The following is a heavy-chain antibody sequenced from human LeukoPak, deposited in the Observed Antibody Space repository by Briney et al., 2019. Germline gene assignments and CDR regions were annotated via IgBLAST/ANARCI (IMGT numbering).Heavy chain of an antibody. V-gene: IGHV1-18*01. CDR1: GYTFTSYG. Sequence: ASVKVSCKASGYTFTSYGISWVRQAPGQGLEWMGWISAYNGNTNYTQKLQGRVTMTTDTSTSTAYMELRSLRSDDTAVYYCARGDYGDYAAYDAFDIWGQGTMVTVSS. CDR2: ISAYNGNT. CDR3: ARGDYGDYAAYDAFDI. D-gene: IGHD4-17*01. J-gene: IGHJ3*02.